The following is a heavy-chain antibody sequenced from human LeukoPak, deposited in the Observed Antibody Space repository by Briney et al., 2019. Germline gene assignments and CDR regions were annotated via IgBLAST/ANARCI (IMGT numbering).Heavy chain of an antibody. Sequence: GGSLRLSCAASGFTFSSYWIHWVRQAPGKGLEWVSYISSTGNTIYYADSVKGRFTISRDNAKNSLYLQMNSLRAEDTAFYYCARVTVSSGVDYWGQGTLVTVSS. CDR2: ISSTGNTI. V-gene: IGHV3-48*04. CDR3: ARVTVSSGVDY. J-gene: IGHJ4*02. CDR1: GFTFSSYW. D-gene: IGHD4-11*01.